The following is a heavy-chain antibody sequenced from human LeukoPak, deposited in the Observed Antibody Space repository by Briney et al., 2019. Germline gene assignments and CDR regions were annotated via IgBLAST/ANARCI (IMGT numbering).Heavy chain of an antibody. CDR1: GFTFSSYS. CDR2: ISSSSSYI. Sequence: GGSLRPSCAASGFTFSSYSMNWVRQAPGKGLEWVSSISSSSSYIYYADSVKGRFTISRDNAKNSLYLQMNSLRAEDTAVYYCAREPDCSSTSCSPINYGMDVWGQGTTVTVSS. J-gene: IGHJ6*02. D-gene: IGHD2-2*01. CDR3: AREPDCSSTSCSPINYGMDV. V-gene: IGHV3-21*01.